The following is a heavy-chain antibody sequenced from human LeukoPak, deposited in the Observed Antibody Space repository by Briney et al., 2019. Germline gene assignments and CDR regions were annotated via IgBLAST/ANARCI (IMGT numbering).Heavy chain of an antibody. V-gene: IGHV3-23*01. J-gene: IGHJ4*02. Sequence: GGSLRLSCAASGFTFSSYAMSWVRQAPGKGLEWVSAISGSGGSTYYADSVKGRFTISRDNSKNTLYLQMNSLRAEDTAVYYCAKDPSNIVVVPAAGYFDYWGQGTLVTVSS. CDR2: ISGSGGST. CDR1: GFTFSSYA. D-gene: IGHD2-2*01. CDR3: AKDPSNIVVVPAAGYFDY.